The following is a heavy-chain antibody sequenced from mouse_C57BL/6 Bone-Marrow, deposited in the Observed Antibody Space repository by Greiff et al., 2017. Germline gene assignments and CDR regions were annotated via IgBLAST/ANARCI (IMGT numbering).Heavy chain of an antibody. CDR3: ARSLITTVVAPYFDV. D-gene: IGHD1-1*01. Sequence: QVQLQQPGAELVKPGASVKLSCKASGYTFTSYWMHWVKQRPGQGLEWIGMIHPNSGSTNYNEKFKSKATLTVDKSSSTAYMQLSSLTSEDSAVYYCARSLITTVVAPYFDVWGTGTTVTVSS. CDR2: IHPNSGST. V-gene: IGHV1-64*01. J-gene: IGHJ1*03. CDR1: GYTFTSYW.